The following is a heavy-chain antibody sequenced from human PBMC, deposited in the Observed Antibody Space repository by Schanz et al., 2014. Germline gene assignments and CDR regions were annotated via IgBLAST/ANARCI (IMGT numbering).Heavy chain of an antibody. CDR1: GGTFSSYT. CDR3: ARGGGPEDVFDI. D-gene: IGHD2-15*01. J-gene: IGHJ3*02. Sequence: QVQLVQSGAEVKKPGSSMKVSCKLSGGTFSSYTISWIRQAPGQGLEWMGRIIPIHGIVNYAQRFQDRVRITADKSTSTAYMELSSLRSDDTAVYYCARGGGPEDVFDIWGQGTILTVSS. CDR2: IIPIHGIV. V-gene: IGHV1-69*02.